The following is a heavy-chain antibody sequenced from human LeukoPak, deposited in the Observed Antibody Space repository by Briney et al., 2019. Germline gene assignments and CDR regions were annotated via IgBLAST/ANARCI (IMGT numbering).Heavy chain of an antibody. D-gene: IGHD3-10*01. Sequence: GGSLRLSCVASGFTFDDYAMHWVRQAPGKGLEWVSGISWNSGSIGYADSVKGRFTISRDNAKNSLYLQMNSLRAEDTALHYCAKDLSSGGLGIFDYWGQGTLVTVSS. CDR1: GFTFDDYA. CDR3: AKDLSSGGLGIFDY. V-gene: IGHV3-9*01. CDR2: ISWNSGSI. J-gene: IGHJ4*02.